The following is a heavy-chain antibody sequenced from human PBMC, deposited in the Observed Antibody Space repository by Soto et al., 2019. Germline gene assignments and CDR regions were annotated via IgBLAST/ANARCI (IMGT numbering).Heavy chain of an antibody. Sequence: QLQESGPGLVKPSETLSLTCRVSDGSMNSDSSYWGWIRQPPGKGLEWIGVINHSGSTYHNLSLKGRVTFSVDASRNQFSLKLTSMTAADTAVYYCARLGGYVSVGYYYLWDSWGQGTLVSVSS. CDR2: INHSGST. CDR3: ARLGGYVSVGYYYLWDS. J-gene: IGHJ4*02. CDR1: DGSMNSDSSY. D-gene: IGHD3-22*01. V-gene: IGHV4-39*01.